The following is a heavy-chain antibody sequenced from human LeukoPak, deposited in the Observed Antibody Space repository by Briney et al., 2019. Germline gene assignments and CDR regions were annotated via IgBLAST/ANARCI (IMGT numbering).Heavy chain of an antibody. D-gene: IGHD4/OR15-4a*01. CDR3: ARRAGAYSHPYDY. Sequence: GGSLRLSCAASGFTVSSNYMSWVRQAPGKGLEWVSIIYSDGSTYYADSVKGRFTISRDNSKNTLYLQMNSLRAEDTAVYYCARRAGAYSHPYDYWGQGTLVTVSS. J-gene: IGHJ4*02. CDR1: GFTVSSNY. V-gene: IGHV3-66*04. CDR2: IYSDGST.